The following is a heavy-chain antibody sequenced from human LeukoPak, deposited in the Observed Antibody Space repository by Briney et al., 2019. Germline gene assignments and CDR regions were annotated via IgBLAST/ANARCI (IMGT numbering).Heavy chain of an antibody. D-gene: IGHD4-17*01. CDR1: GGSISSYY. V-gene: IGHV4-59*12. CDR3: ARVLLDYGDYPDAFDI. Sequence: SETLSLTCTVSGGSISSYYWSWIRQPPGKGLEWIGYIYYSGSTNYNPSLKSRVTISVDTSKNQFSLKLSSVTAADTAVYYCARVLLDYGDYPDAFDIWGQGTMVTVSS. J-gene: IGHJ3*02. CDR2: IYYSGST.